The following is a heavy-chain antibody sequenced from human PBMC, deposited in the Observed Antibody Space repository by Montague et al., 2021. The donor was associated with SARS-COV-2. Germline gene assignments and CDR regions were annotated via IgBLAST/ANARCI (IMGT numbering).Heavy chain of an antibody. D-gene: IGHD5-12*01. CDR1: GGSISSSSYY. CDR3: ARDLWVWLSVERSFDS. CDR2: IYYSGST. J-gene: IGHJ4*02. V-gene: IGHV4-39*07. Sequence: SETLSLTCTVSGGSISSSSYYWGWIRQPPGKGLEWIGSIYYSGSTYYXPSLKSRVTISVDTSKNQFSLKLSSVTAADTAVYYCARDLWVWLSVERSFDSWGQGTLVTVSS.